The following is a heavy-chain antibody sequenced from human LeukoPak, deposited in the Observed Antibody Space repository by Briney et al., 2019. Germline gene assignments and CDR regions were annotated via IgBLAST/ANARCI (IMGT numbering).Heavy chain of an antibody. V-gene: IGHV1-2*02. D-gene: IGHD3-10*01. J-gene: IGHJ4*02. CDR1: GYTFTGYY. CDR3: ARGDIYGSGSYYKESIDY. Sequence: ASVKVSCKASGYTFTGYYMHWVRQAPGQGLEWMGWINPNSGGTNYAQKFQGRVTMTRDTSISTAYMELSRLRSDDTAVYYCARGDIYGSGSYYKESIDYWGQGTLVTVSS. CDR2: INPNSGGT.